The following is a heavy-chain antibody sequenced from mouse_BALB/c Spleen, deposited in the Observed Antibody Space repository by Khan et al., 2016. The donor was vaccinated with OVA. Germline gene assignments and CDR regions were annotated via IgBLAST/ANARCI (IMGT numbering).Heavy chain of an antibody. CDR2: IWSDGST. CDR3: ARQPYYHYNIMDY. V-gene: IGHV2-6-1*01. D-gene: IGHD2-10*01. Sequence: QVQLQQSGPGLVAPSQSLSITCTISGFSLTNYGIHWVRQPPGKGLEWLVVIWSDGSTTYNSALKSRLTISKDNSKSQVFLKMNSRQTDDTAVYFCARQPYYHYNIMDYWGQGTSVTVSS. J-gene: IGHJ4*01. CDR1: GFSLTNYG.